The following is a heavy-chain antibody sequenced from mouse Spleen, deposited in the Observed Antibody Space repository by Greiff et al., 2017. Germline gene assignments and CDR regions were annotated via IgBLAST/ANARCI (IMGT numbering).Heavy chain of an antibody. V-gene: IGHV1-7*01. CDR1: GYTFTSYW. D-gene: IGHD1-1*01. CDR2: IYPGGGYA. CDR3: ARAYYGISYTYYYAVDY. J-gene: IGHJ4*01. Sequence: QVQLKQSGAELAKPGASVKLSCQASGYTFTSYWIHWVKQRPGQGLEWIGYIYPGGGYAKYNPKFKDKAPLTAAKSSSTAYMQLSSLTYEDSADYNCARAYYGISYTYYYAVDYWGQGTSVTGSS.